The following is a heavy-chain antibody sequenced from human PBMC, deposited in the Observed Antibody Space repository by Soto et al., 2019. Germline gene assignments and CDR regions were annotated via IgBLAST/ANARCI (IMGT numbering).Heavy chain of an antibody. Sequence: QVQLVESGGGVVQPGRSLRLSCAASGFTFSNYGMHWVRQAPGKGLEWVGVIWYDGSNNYYADSVKGRFTISRDNSKNMLYLQMNSLRGDDTAVYYCARDKGYDSVHFDYWGQGTLVTVSS. CDR3: ARDKGYDSVHFDY. V-gene: IGHV3-33*01. D-gene: IGHD5-12*01. CDR2: IWYDGSNN. CDR1: GFTFSNYG. J-gene: IGHJ4*02.